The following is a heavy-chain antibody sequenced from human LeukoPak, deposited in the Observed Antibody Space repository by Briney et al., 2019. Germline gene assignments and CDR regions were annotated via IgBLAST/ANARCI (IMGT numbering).Heavy chain of an antibody. CDR3: ARGDCSSTSCYFARWFDP. CDR2: ISAYNGNK. D-gene: IGHD2-2*01. V-gene: IGHV1-18*04. J-gene: IGHJ5*02. CDR1: GYTFTSYG. Sequence: GASVTVSCKASGYTFTSYGIRWVRQAPGQGLEGMGWISAYNGNKNYAQKLQGRVTMTTDTSTSTAYMELRSLRSDDTAVYYCARGDCSSTSCYFARWFDPWGQGTLVTVSS.